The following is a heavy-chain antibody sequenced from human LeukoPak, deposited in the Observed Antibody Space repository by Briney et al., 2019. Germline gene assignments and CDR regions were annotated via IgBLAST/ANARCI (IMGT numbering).Heavy chain of an antibody. D-gene: IGHD6-19*01. J-gene: IGHJ6*03. V-gene: IGHV4-4*07. CDR1: GGSISSYY. CDR3: ARGGWGAVAGEYYYYYYYTDV. Sequence: SETLSLTCTVSGGSISSYYWSWIRQPAGKGLEWIGRIYTSGSTNYNPSLKSRVTMSVDTSKNQFSLKLSSVTAADTAVYYCARGGWGAVAGEYYYYYYYTDVWGKGTTVTVSS. CDR2: IYTSGST.